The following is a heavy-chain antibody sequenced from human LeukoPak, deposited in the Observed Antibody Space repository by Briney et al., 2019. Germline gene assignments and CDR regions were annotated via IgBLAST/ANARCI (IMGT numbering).Heavy chain of an antibody. CDR1: GDSISTNKW. J-gene: IGHJ4*02. CDR2: IYHSGST. CDR3: ARASGGGITRYFEH. D-gene: IGHD3-10*01. Sequence: SETLSLTCAVSGDSISTNKWWSWVRQPPGKGLEWIAEIYHSGSTNCNPSLKSRVTISVDKSKNQFSLKLSSVTAADTAVYYCARASGGGITRYFEHWGQGTLVTVSS. V-gene: IGHV4-4*02.